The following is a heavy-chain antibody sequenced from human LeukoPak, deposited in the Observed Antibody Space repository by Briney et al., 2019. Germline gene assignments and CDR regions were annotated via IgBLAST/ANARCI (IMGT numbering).Heavy chain of an antibody. CDR2: IIPILGVA. D-gene: IGHD3-3*02. V-gene: IGHV1-69*02. CDR3: ARALTPFSPSDN. Sequence: ASVKISCKTFGGTLTSYTICCVRQAPGQGVEWMGRIIPILGVANYAQKFQGRVTITADKSTSTAYMELSSLRSEDTAVYYCARALTPFSPSDNWGQGTLVTVSS. CDR1: GGTLTSYT. J-gene: IGHJ4*02.